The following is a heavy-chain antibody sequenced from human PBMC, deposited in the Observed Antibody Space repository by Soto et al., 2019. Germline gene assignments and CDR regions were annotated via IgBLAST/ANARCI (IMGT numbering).Heavy chain of an antibody. CDR1: GFTFRTYT. V-gene: IGHV3-21*01. Sequence: GGSLRLSXVASGFTFRTYTMNWVRQAPGKGLEWVSGIRGFSPYTFYSESVKGRFTISRDNAKNSLYLQMNSLRAEDTAVYYCARDRGYDAHDYYYNAMDVWGQGTTVTVSS. D-gene: IGHD2-15*01. J-gene: IGHJ6*02. CDR3: ARDRGYDAHDYYYNAMDV. CDR2: IRGFSPYT.